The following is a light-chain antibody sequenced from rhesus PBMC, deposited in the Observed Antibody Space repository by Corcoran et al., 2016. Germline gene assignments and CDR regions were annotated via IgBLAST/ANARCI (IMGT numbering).Light chain of an antibody. Sequence: QVIFTQSPATLSLSPGERATLSCRASQSVSSDLVWYHQKPGQAPRLLIYGKSTRATGIPDRFSGSGSGTDFHITLSSLEPEDVGVYHCYQHSSGYSFGQGTKVEIE. CDR1: QSVSSD. J-gene: IGKJ2*01. V-gene: IGKV3-10*01. CDR3: YQHSSGYS. CDR2: GKS.